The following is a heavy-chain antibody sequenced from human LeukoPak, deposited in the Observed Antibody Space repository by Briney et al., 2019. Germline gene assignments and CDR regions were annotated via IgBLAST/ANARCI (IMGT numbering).Heavy chain of an antibody. J-gene: IGHJ5*02. CDR3: ARGADGVSSNSRGWFNP. V-gene: IGHV3-21*01. D-gene: IGHD2-15*01. CDR2: ISTSSSYI. Sequence: PGGSLRLSCAASGFTFSSYSMNWVRQAPGKGLEWVSSISTSSSYIYYADSVKGRFTISRDNARNSLYLQMNTLRAEDTAVYSCARGADGVSSNSRGWFNPWGQGTLVTVSS. CDR1: GFTFSSYS.